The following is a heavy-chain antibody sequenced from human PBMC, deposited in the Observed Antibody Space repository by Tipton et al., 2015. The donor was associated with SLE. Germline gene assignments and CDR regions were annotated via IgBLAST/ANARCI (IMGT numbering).Heavy chain of an antibody. J-gene: IGHJ6*03. V-gene: IGHV3-74*01. CDR1: GFTFSNYW. CDR2: INTDGSST. CDR3: ARRTTNNYYYYMDV. Sequence: SLRLSCAASGFTFSNYWMHWVRQAPGKGLVWVSRINTDGSSTSYADSVKGRFTISRDNAKNTLYLQMNSRRAEDMAVYYCARRTTNNYYYYMDVWGKGTTVTISS. D-gene: IGHD1-7*01.